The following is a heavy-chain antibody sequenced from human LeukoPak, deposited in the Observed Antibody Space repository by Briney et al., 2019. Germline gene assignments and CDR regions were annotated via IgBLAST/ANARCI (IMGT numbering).Heavy chain of an antibody. J-gene: IGHJ3*02. D-gene: IGHD3-16*02. CDR2: IYYTGST. CDR1: GGSISRNY. V-gene: IGHV4-59*01. CDR3: ARESPMITFGGVIVRDAFDI. Sequence: SETLSLTCTVSGGSISRNYWNWIRQPPGKGLEWIGYIYYTGSTKYNPSLESRVTVSVDTSKNQFSLKLSSVSAADTAVYYCARESPMITFGGVIVRDAFDIWGQGTMVTVSS.